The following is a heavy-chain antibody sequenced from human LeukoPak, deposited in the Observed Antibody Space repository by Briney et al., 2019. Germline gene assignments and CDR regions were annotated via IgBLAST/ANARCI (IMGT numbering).Heavy chain of an antibody. Sequence: SQTLSLSCAISGDSVSSNSAAWDWIRQSPARGLEWVGRTYYTYNWNNDYAVSVKSRMIINPDTSKNQFTLQLNSVTPEDTAVYYCARGWNSFDYWGQGILVTVSS. CDR3: ARGWNSFDY. CDR1: GDSVSSNSAA. J-gene: IGHJ4*02. V-gene: IGHV6-1*01. CDR2: TYYTYNWNN. D-gene: IGHD1-1*01.